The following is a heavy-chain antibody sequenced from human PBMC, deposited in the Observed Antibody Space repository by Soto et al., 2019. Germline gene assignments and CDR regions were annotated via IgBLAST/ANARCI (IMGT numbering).Heavy chain of an antibody. J-gene: IGHJ5*02. CDR3: ARAPMAVAGTYWFDP. Sequence: QVQLVQSGAEVKKPGSSVKVSCKASGGTFSSYAISWVRQAPGQGIEWMGGIIPIFSTANYAQKFQGRVTITADESTSTAYMELSSLRSEDTAVYYRARAPMAVAGTYWFDPWGQGTLVTVSS. CDR1: GGTFSSYA. CDR2: IIPIFSTA. D-gene: IGHD6-19*01. V-gene: IGHV1-69*01.